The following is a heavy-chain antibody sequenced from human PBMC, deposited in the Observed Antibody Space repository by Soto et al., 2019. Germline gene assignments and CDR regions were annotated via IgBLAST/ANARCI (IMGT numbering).Heavy chain of an antibody. V-gene: IGHV3-33*01. Sequence: LSCAASGFTFSSYGMHWVRQAPGKGLEWVAVIWYDGSNKYYADSVKGRFTISRDNSKNTLYLQMNSLRAEDTAVYYCARGLGYTYGIDYWGQGTLVTVSS. CDR1: GFTFSSYG. J-gene: IGHJ4*02. D-gene: IGHD5-18*01. CDR3: ARGLGYTYGIDY. CDR2: IWYDGSNK.